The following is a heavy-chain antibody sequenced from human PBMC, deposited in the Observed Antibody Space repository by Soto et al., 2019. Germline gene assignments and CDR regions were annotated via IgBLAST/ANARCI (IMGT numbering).Heavy chain of an antibody. Sequence: QVQLVQSGAEVKKPGASVKVSCKASGYTFTSYDINWVRQATGQGLEWMGWMNPNSGNTGYAQKFQGRVTMTRNTXIXTXXMELSSLRSEDTAVYYCARDLPHDYYDSSGYLDDYWGQGTLVTVSS. J-gene: IGHJ4*02. CDR2: MNPNSGNT. V-gene: IGHV1-8*01. CDR3: ARDLPHDYYDSSGYLDDY. CDR1: GYTFTSYD. D-gene: IGHD3-22*01.